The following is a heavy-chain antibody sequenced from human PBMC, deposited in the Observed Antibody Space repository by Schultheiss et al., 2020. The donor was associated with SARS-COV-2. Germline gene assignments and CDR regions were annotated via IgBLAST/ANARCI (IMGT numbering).Heavy chain of an antibody. J-gene: IGHJ3*02. CDR3: AKDAVLSWLVAFDI. Sequence: GGSLRLSCAASGFTFSSYAMSWVRQAPGKGLEWVSVIYSGGSTYYADSVKGRFTISRDNSKNTLYLQMNSLRAEDTAVYYCAKDAVLSWLVAFDIWGQGTMVTVSS. V-gene: IGHV3-23*03. CDR2: IYSGGST. D-gene: IGHD6-19*01. CDR1: GFTFSSYA.